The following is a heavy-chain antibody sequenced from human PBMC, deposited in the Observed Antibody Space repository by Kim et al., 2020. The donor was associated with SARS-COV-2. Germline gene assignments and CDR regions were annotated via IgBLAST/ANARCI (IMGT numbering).Heavy chain of an antibody. CDR2: IWYDGSNK. J-gene: IGHJ4*02. CDR1: GFTFSSYG. V-gene: IGHV3-33*01. Sequence: GGSLRLSCAASGFTFSSYGMHWVRQAPGKGLEWVAVIWYDGSNKYYAYSVKGRFTISRDNSKNTLYLQMNSLRAEDTAVYYCARGYSSSWSGLHAFDYWGQGTLVTVSS. CDR3: ARGYSSSWSGLHAFDY. D-gene: IGHD6-13*01.